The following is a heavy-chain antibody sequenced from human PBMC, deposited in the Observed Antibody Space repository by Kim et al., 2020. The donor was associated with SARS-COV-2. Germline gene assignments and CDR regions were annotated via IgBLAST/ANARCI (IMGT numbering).Heavy chain of an antibody. CDR1: GYTFTSFE. Sequence: ASVKVSCKASGYTFTSFEISWVRQAPGQGLEWLGWINPYNDKTKYAQKFQGRVTMTADTSTSTAYMELRSLRSDDTAVYYCARDLERALWGSYYISWGQGTLVTVSS. CDR2: INPYNDKT. J-gene: IGHJ4*02. CDR3: ARDLERALWGSYYIS. D-gene: IGHD3-10*01. V-gene: IGHV1-18*01.